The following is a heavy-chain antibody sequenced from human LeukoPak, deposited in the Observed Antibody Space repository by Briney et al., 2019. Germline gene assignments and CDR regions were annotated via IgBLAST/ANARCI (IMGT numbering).Heavy chain of an antibody. V-gene: IGHV3-74*01. D-gene: IGHD1-26*01. Sequence: QPGGSLRLSCGDSGFTLSKYWMHWVRQVTEKGLRWVSRINRDGSRIDHAGSVKGRFTISRDNAKNTLYLQMNSLRPEDTAVYYCVRDFVGPDDLWGQGTLVTVSS. CDR1: GFTLSKYW. J-gene: IGHJ5*02. CDR2: INRDGSRI. CDR3: VRDFVGPDDL.